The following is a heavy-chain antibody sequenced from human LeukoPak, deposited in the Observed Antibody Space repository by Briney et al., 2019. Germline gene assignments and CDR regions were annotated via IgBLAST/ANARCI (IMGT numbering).Heavy chain of an antibody. Sequence: SETLSLTCAVYGGSFSGYYWSGIRQPPGKGLEWIGEINHSGSTNYNPSLKSRVTISVDTSKNQFSLKLSSVTAADTAVYYCARGSARGSIWNWFDAWGQRTLVTVSS. D-gene: IGHD3-3*02. CDR3: ARGSARGSIWNWFDA. V-gene: IGHV4-34*01. CDR1: GGSFSGYY. CDR2: INHSGST. J-gene: IGHJ5*02.